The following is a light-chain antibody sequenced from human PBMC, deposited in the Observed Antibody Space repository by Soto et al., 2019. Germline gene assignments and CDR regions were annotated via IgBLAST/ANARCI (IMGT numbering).Light chain of an antibody. CDR1: QSVSSSY. J-gene: IGKJ1*01. Sequence: EIVLTQSPGTLSLSPGERATLSCRASQSVSSSYLAWYQQKPGQAPRLLIYGASTRATGIPARFSGSGSGTEFTLTISSLQSEDFAVYYCQHYNNWPPWTFGQGTKV. CDR3: QHYNNWPPWT. V-gene: IGKV3-15*01. CDR2: GAS.